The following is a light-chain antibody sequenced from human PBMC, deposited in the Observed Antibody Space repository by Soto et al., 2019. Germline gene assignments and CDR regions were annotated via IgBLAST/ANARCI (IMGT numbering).Light chain of an antibody. J-gene: IGKJ1*01. V-gene: IGKV3-20*01. CDR1: KGVTSGX. CDR3: QQYGNSPRT. CDR2: ATS. Sequence: EIVLTQSPDTLSLSPGERATLSCRASKGVTSGXLXWYQQKPGQAPRLLISATSSRATGIPDRFSGSGSGSDFTLTISRLEPEXXXVYFCQQYGNSPRTFGXGTKXEIK.